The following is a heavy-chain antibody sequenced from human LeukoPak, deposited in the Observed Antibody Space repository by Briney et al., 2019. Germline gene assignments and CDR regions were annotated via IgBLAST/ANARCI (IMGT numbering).Heavy chain of an antibody. J-gene: IGHJ4*02. V-gene: IGHV3-23*01. CDR1: GFTFSSYA. CDR3: AKDQKAVRGVISYYFDY. D-gene: IGHD3-10*01. CDR2: ISGSGGST. Sequence: PGGTLRLSCSASGFTFSSYAMSWVRQAPGKGLEWVSAISGSGGSTKYADSVKGRFTISRDNSKNTLYLQMNSLRAEDTAVYYCAKDQKAVRGVISYYFDYWGQGTLVTVSS.